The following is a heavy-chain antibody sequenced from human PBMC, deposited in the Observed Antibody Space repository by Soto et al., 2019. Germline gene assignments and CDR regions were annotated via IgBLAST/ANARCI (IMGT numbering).Heavy chain of an antibody. Sequence: QVQLQESGPGLVKPSQTLSLTCTVSGGSISSGGYYWSWIRQHPGKGLEWIGYIYYSGNTYYNPSLKSRVIISIGTSKNQFSLKLTSVTAADTAVYYCARDPGWGIDNWGQGTLVTVSS. V-gene: IGHV4-31*03. D-gene: IGHD6-19*01. CDR1: GGSISSGGYY. CDR2: IYYSGNT. CDR3: ARDPGWGIDN. J-gene: IGHJ4*02.